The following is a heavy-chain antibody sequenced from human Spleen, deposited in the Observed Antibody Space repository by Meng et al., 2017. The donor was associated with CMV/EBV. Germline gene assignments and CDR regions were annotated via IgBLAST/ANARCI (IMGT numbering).Heavy chain of an antibody. CDR3: ARGPLRAPRPYFFDS. D-gene: IGHD2-21*01. CDR2: MNPNSGNS. Sequence: SGYTFSNYDITWVRQAPGQGLEWMGWMNPNSGNSGYAQKFQGRVTMTRTTSINTAYMELSSLRSEDTAVYYCARGPLRAPRPYFFDSWGQGSLVTVSS. CDR1: GYTFSNYD. J-gene: IGHJ4*02. V-gene: IGHV1-8*01.